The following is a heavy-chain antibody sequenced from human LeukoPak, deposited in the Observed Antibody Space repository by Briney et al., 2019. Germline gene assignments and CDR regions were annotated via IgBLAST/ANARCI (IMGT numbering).Heavy chain of an antibody. D-gene: IGHD2-21*01. Sequence: GGSLRLSCAAPGFTFSSYAMHWVRQAPGKGLEWVAVISYDGSNKYYADSVKGRFTISRDNSKNTLYLQMNSLRAEDTAVYYCARGVCGGDCYHGMDVWGQGTTVTVSS. CDR2: ISYDGSNK. CDR1: GFTFSSYA. CDR3: ARGVCGGDCYHGMDV. J-gene: IGHJ6*02. V-gene: IGHV3-30*04.